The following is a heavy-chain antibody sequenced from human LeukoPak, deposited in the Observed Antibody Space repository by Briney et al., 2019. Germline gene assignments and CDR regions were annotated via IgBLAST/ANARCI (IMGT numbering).Heavy chain of an antibody. CDR1: GYTFTSYY. CDR2: INPNSGST. Sequence: GASVKVSCKASGYTFTSYYMNWVRQAPGQGLEWMGWINPNSGSTNYAQKFQGRVTMTRDTSISTAYMELSRLRSDDTVVYYCARDLGGDTAIAFDYGGQGTLVTVSS. D-gene: IGHD5-18*01. J-gene: IGHJ4*02. CDR3: ARDLGGDTAIAFDY. V-gene: IGHV1-2*02.